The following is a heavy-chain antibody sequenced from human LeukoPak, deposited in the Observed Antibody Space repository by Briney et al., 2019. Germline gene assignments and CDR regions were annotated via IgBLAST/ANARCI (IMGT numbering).Heavy chain of an antibody. CDR1: GGSISSNNYY. CDR2: IYYSGST. Sequence: SETLSPTCTVSGGSISSNNYYWGWIRQPPGKGLEWIGTIYYSGSTYYNPSLKSRVTISVDTSKNQFSLKLSSVTAADTAVYYCARQGSGNYLSPVNYWGQGTLVTVSS. D-gene: IGHD1-26*01. CDR3: ARQGSGNYLSPVNY. V-gene: IGHV4-39*01. J-gene: IGHJ4*02.